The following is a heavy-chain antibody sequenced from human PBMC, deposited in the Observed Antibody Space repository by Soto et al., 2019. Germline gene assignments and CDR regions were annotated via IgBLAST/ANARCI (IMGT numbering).Heavy chain of an antibody. CDR2: IDWDDDK. D-gene: IGHD2-21*02. V-gene: IGHV2-70*01. CDR1: GFSLSTSGMC. Sequence: TLVNPTQTLTLTCTFSGFSLSTSGMCVSWIRQPPGKALERLALIDWDDDKYYSTSLKTRLTISKDTSKNQVVLTMTNMDPVDTATYYCARTRADCGGDCYSGYYYYGMDVWGQGTTVTVSS. CDR3: ARTRADCGGDCYSGYYYYGMDV. J-gene: IGHJ6*02.